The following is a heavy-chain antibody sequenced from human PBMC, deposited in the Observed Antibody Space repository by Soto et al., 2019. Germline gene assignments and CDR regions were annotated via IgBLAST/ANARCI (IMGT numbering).Heavy chain of an antibody. CDR2: INPSGGST. V-gene: IGHV1-46*01. J-gene: IGHJ4*02. CDR3: ARDHCSGGSCLDY. D-gene: IGHD2-15*01. CDR1: GYTFTSYY. Sequence: QVQLVQSGAEVKKPGASVKVSCKASGYTFTSYYMHWGRQAPGQGLEWMGIINPSGGSTSYAQKFQGRVTMTRDTSTSTGYMELSSLRSEDTAVYYCARDHCSGGSCLDYWGQGTLVTVSS.